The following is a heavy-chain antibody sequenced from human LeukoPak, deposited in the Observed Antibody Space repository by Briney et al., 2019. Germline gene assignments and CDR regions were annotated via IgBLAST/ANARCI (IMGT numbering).Heavy chain of an antibody. J-gene: IGHJ3*02. CDR3: ARQNTAMANAFDI. V-gene: IGHV4-59*08. D-gene: IGHD5-18*01. CDR2: IYYSGST. CDR1: GGSISSYY. Sequence: SETLSLTCTVSGGSISSYYWSWIRQPPGKGLEWIGYIYYSGSTNYNPSLKSLVTISVDTSKNQFSLKLSSVTAADTAVYYCARQNTAMANAFDIWGQGTMVTVSS.